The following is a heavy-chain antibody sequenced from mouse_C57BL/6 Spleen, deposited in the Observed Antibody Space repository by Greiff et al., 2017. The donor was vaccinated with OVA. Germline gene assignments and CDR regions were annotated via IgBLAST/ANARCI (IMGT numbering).Heavy chain of an antibody. J-gene: IGHJ2*01. CDR2: ISYDGSN. CDR3: ARGEGLLDY. D-gene: IGHD1-1*01. Sequence: ESGPGLVKPSQSLSLTCSVTGYSITSGYYWNWIRQFPGNKLEWMGYISYDGSNNYNPSLKNRISITRDTSKNQFFLKLNSVTTEDTATYYCARGEGLLDYWGQGTTLTVSS. V-gene: IGHV3-6*01. CDR1: GYSITSGYY.